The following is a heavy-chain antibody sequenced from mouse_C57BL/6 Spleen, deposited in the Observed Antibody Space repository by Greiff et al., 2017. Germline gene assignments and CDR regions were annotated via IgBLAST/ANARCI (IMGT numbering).Heavy chain of an antibody. CDR1: GYTFTSYG. V-gene: IGHV1-81*01. Sequence: QVQLQQSGAELARPGASVKLSCKASGYTFTSYGISWVKQRTGQGLEWIGEIYPRSGNTYYNEKFKGKATLTADKSSSTAYMELRSLPSEDSAVYFCARGRDDGYYFDYWGQGTTLTVSS. D-gene: IGHD2-3*01. CDR3: ARGRDDGYYFDY. CDR2: IYPRSGNT. J-gene: IGHJ2*01.